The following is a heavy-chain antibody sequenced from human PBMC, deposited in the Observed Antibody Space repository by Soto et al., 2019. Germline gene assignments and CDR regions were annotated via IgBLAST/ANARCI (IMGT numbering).Heavy chain of an antibody. V-gene: IGHV3-30-3*01. CDR3: ARAGEDIVVVVAAESDAFDI. J-gene: IGHJ3*02. CDR2: ISYDGSNK. D-gene: IGHD2-15*01. Sequence: QVQLVESGGGVVQPGRSLILSCAASGFTFSSYAMHWVRQAPGKGLEWVAVISYDGSNKYYADSVKGRFTISRDNSKNTLYLQMNSLRAEDTAVYYCARAGEDIVVVVAAESDAFDIWGQGTMVTVSS. CDR1: GFTFSSYA.